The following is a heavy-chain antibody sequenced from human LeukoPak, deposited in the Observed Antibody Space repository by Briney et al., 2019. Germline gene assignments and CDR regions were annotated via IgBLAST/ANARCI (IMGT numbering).Heavy chain of an antibody. CDR2: ISAYNGNT. CDR1: GYTFTSYG. D-gene: IGHD1-26*01. CDR3: ARDLPLIVGATEHYYGMDV. J-gene: IGHJ6*02. V-gene: IGHV1-18*01. Sequence: ASVKVSCKASGYTFTSYGISWVRQAPGQGLEWMGWISAYNGNTNYAQKLQGRVTMTTDTSTSTAYMELRSLRSDDTAVYYCARDLPLIVGATEHYYGMDVWGQGTTVAVSS.